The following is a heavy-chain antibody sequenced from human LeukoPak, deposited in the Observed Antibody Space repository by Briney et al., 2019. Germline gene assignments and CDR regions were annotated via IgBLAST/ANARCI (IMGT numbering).Heavy chain of an antibody. CDR1: GFTFSSYA. Sequence: GGSLRLSCAASGFTFSSYAMSWVRQAPGKGLEWVSAISGSGGSTYYADSVKGRFTISRDNSKNTLYLQMNSLRAEDTAIYYCAKDCDFWSGYYDYWGQGTLVIVSS. J-gene: IGHJ4*02. CDR3: AKDCDFWSGYYDY. CDR2: ISGSGGST. V-gene: IGHV3-23*01. D-gene: IGHD3-3*01.